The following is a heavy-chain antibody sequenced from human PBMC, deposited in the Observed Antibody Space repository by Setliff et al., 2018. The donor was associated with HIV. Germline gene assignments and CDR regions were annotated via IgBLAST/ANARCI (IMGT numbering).Heavy chain of an antibody. CDR1: GDSISSHY. CDR3: VRGFCSSTTCYEDYYYMDV. Sequence: SETLSLTCTVSGDSISSHYWSWIRQPPGKGLEWIAYIFYTGSTNYNPSLKSRVTISVDTSKNQFFLKLSSVTAADTAVYYCVRGFCSSTTCYEDYYYMDVWGKGSTVTVSS. D-gene: IGHD2-2*01. J-gene: IGHJ6*03. CDR2: IFYTGST. V-gene: IGHV4-59*11.